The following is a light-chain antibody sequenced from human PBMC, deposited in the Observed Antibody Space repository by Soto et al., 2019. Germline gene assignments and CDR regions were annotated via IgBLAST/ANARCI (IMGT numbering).Light chain of an antibody. CDR1: SSDVGGHNY. Sequence: QSALTQPRSVSGSPGQSVTISCTGTSSDVGGHNYVSWYQQHPGKAPKLMIYDVSKRPSGVPDRFSGSKSGNTASLTVSGLQAEDEAHYYCSSYAGSKVVFGGGTKVTVL. J-gene: IGLJ2*01. V-gene: IGLV2-11*01. CDR2: DVS. CDR3: SSYAGSKVV.